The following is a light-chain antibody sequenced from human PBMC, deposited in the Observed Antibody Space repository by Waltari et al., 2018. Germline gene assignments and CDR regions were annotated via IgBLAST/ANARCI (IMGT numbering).Light chain of an antibody. J-gene: IGKJ4*01. V-gene: IGKV3-11*01. CDR3: QRRYSWPPS. Sequence: EIVLTQSPATLPLSPGERAAVSCRASHNIGSHSAWYQQRPGQAPRLVIYDVSNRATGIPARFSGRESGTDFTLAISSLEPEDFAVYYCQRRYSWPPSFGGGTKGELK. CDR2: DVS. CDR1: HNIGSH.